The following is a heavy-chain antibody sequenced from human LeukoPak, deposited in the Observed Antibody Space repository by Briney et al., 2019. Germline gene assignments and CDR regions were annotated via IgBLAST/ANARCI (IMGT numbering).Heavy chain of an antibody. CDR2: ISSSSSYI. CDR1: GFTFSSYS. V-gene: IGHV3-21*01. Sequence: GGSLRLSCAASGFTFSSYSMNWVRQAPGKGLEWVSSISSSSSYIYYADSVKGRFTISRDNAKNSLYLQMNSLRAEDTAVFYCARDLLPDDAFDIWGQGTMVTVSS. CDR3: ARDLLPDDAFDI. J-gene: IGHJ3*02.